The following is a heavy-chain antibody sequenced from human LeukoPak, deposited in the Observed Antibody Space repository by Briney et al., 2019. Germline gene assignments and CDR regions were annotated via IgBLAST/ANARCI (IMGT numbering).Heavy chain of an antibody. CDR1: GFTFSSYS. V-gene: IGHV3-21*01. Sequence: GGSLRLSCAASGFTFSSYSMNWVRQAPGKGLEWVSSISSSSSYIYYADSVKGRFTISRDNAKNSLYLQMNSLRAEDTAVYYCARDREFDYYGSGSPTGYWGQGTLVTVSS. CDR3: ARDREFDYYGSGSPTGY. J-gene: IGHJ4*02. CDR2: ISSSSSYI. D-gene: IGHD3-10*01.